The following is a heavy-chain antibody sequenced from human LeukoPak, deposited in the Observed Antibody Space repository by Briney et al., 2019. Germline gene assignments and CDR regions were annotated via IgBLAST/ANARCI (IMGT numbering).Heavy chain of an antibody. CDR1: GFTFSSYA. V-gene: IGHV3-23*01. CDR2: ISGSGGST. J-gene: IGHJ4*02. CDR3: ATNRVGGSGYGIDY. Sequence: GGSLRLSCAASGFTFSSYAMSWVRQAPGKGLEWVSAISGSGGSTYYADSVKGRFTISRDNSKNTLYLQMNSLRAEDTAVYYCATNRVGGSGYGIDYWGQGTLVTVSS. D-gene: IGHD3-22*01.